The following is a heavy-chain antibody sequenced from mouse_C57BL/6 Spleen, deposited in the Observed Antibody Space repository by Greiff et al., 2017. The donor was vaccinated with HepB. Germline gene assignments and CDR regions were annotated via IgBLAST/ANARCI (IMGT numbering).Heavy chain of an antibody. J-gene: IGHJ2*01. CDR3: ARRWDVDY. D-gene: IGHD4-1*01. CDR1: GYTFTSYS. Sequence: VQLQQSGAELARPGASVKMSCKASGYTFTSYSMHWVKQRPGQSLEWIGYINPSSGYTKYNQKFKDKATLTADKSSSTAYMQLSSLTSEDSAVYYCARRWDVDYWGQGTTLTVSS. CDR2: INPSSGYT. V-gene: IGHV1-4*01.